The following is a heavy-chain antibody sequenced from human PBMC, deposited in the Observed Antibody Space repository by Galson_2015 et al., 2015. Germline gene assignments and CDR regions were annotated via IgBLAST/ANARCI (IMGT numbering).Heavy chain of an antibody. Sequence: AISGDSVSSNSAAWNWLRQSPSRGLEWLGRTYYRSRWYSDYAVSVKSRITINPDTSKNQFSLQLNSVTPEDTAVYYCARDSLTTVTTRWFDPWGQGTLVTVSS. CDR1: GDSVSSNSAA. V-gene: IGHV6-1*01. D-gene: IGHD4-17*01. CDR2: TYYRSRWYS. J-gene: IGHJ5*02. CDR3: ARDSLTTVTTRWFDP.